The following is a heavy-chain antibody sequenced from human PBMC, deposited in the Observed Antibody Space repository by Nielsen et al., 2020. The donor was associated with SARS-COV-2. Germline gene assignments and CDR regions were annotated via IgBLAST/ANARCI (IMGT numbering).Heavy chain of an antibody. J-gene: IGHJ6*02. CDR3: ARDALDPFGVVTYYYGMDV. CDR1: GYTFTSYA. Sequence: SVKVSCKASGYTFTSYAISWVRQAPGQGLEWMGGIIPIFGTANYAQKFQGRVTITADESTSTAYMELSSLRSEDTAVYYCARDALDPFGVVTYYYGMDVWGQGTTVTVSS. V-gene: IGHV1-69*13. D-gene: IGHD3-3*01. CDR2: IIPIFGTA.